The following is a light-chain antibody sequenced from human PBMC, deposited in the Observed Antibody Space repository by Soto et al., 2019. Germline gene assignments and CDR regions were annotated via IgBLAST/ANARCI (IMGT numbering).Light chain of an antibody. CDR3: QTWCTGIQV. Sequence: QPVLTQSPSASASLGASVKLTCTLSSGHISYAIAWHQQQPEKGPRYLMKLNSDGSHSKGDGIPDRFSGSSSGAERYLTISSLQSEDEADYDCQTWCTGIQVFGGGTKRTVL. CDR1: SGHISYA. CDR2: LNSDGSH. V-gene: IGLV4-69*01. J-gene: IGLJ2*01.